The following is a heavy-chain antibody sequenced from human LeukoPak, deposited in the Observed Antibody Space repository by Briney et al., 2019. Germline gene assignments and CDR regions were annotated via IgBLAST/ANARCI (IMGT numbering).Heavy chain of an antibody. J-gene: IGHJ6*02. V-gene: IGHV3-21*01. CDR2: ISSSSSYI. CDR3: ARWPSKWNGYYGMDV. Sequence: GGSLRLSCAASGFTFSSYSMNWVRQAPGKGLEWVSSISSSSSYIYYADSVKGRFTISRDNAKNSLYLQMNSLRAEDTAVYYCARWPSKWNGYYGMDVWGQGTTVTVSS. D-gene: IGHD1-1*01. CDR1: GFTFSSYS.